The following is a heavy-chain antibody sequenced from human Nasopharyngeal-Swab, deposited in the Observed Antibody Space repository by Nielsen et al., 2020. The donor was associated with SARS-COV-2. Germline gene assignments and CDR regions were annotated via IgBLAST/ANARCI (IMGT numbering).Heavy chain of an antibody. CDR2: ISSSGSTI. D-gene: IGHD2-21*01. CDR1: GFTFSSYE. V-gene: IGHV3-48*03. CDR3: ARVPALIPYYYYGMDV. Sequence: GESLKISCAASGFTFSSYEMNWVRQAPGKGLEWVSYISSSGSTIYHADSVKGRFTISRDNAKNSLYLQMNSLRAEDTAVYYCARVPALIPYYYYGMDVWGQGTTVTVSS. J-gene: IGHJ6*02.